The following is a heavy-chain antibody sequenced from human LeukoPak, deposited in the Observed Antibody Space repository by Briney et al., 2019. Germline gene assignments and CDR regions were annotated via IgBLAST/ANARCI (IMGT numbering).Heavy chain of an antibody. Sequence: GGSLRLSCAASGFTVSSNYMSWVRQAPGKGLEWVSVIYSGGTTYYADSVKGRFTISRDNSGNTLYLQMNSLRVEDTAVYYCARESAYGGNPNGYWGQGTLVTVSS. J-gene: IGHJ4*02. CDR3: ARESAYGGNPNGY. D-gene: IGHD4-23*01. CDR1: GFTVSSNY. CDR2: IYSGGTT. V-gene: IGHV3-53*01.